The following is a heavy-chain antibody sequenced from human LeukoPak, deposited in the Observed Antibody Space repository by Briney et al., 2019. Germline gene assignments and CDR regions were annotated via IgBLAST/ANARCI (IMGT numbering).Heavy chain of an antibody. CDR3: AREIVVVPAAMADWFDP. V-gene: IGHV4-4*07. Sequence: ASETLSLTCTVSGGSISSYYWSWIRQPAGKGLEWIGRIYTSGSTNYNPSLKSRVTMSVDTSKNQFSLKLSSVTAADTAVYYCAREIVVVPAAMADWFDPWGQGTLVTVSS. CDR2: IYTSGST. J-gene: IGHJ5*02. CDR1: GGSISSYY. D-gene: IGHD2-2*01.